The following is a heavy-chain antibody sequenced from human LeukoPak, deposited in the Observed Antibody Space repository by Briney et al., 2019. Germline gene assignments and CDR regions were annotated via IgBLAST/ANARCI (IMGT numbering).Heavy chain of an antibody. CDR3: ARDRVDTAMGPGLGFDH. D-gene: IGHD5-18*01. CDR1: GGTFSSYA. Sequence: SVKVSCKASGGTFSSYAISWARQAPGQGLEWMGGIIPIFGTANYAQKFQGRVTITADESTSTAYMELSSLRSEDTAVYYCARDRVDTAMGPGLGFDHWGQGTLVTVSS. CDR2: IIPIFGTA. J-gene: IGHJ4*02. V-gene: IGHV1-69*13.